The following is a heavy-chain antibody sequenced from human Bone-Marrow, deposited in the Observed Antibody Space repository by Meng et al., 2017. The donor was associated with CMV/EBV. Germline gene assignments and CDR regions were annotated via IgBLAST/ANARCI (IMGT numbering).Heavy chain of an antibody. J-gene: IGHJ6*02. CDR2: INHSGST. CDR3: ARIVGATTRWYYYYGMDV. CDR1: GGSFSGYY. Sequence: GSLRLSCAVYGGSFSGYYWSWIRQPPGKGLEWIGEINHSGSTNYNPSLKSRVTISGDTSKNQFSLKLSSVTAADTAVYYCARIVGATTRWYYYYGMDVWGQGTTVTVSS. V-gene: IGHV4-34*01. D-gene: IGHD1-26*01.